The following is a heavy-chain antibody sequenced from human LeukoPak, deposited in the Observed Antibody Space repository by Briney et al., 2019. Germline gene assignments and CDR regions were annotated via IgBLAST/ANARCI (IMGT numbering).Heavy chain of an antibody. Sequence: SETLSLTCTVSGGSISSYFWSWIRQPAGKGLEWVGRISTSGSTNYNPSLMSRVTMSVDTSKNQFSLKLSSVTAADTAVYYCARDYHTSGYYYDYWGQGTLVTVSS. CDR3: ARDYHTSGYYYDY. J-gene: IGHJ4*02. V-gene: IGHV4-4*07. D-gene: IGHD3-22*01. CDR1: GGSISSYF. CDR2: ISTSGST.